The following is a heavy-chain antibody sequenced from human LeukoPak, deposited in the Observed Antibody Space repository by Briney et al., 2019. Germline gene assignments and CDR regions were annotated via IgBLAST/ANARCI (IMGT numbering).Heavy chain of an antibody. D-gene: IGHD1-20*01. V-gene: IGHV1-69*13. CDR1: GGTFISYA. CDR3: ARGSFNWNDSNYYYYYYGMDV. CDR2: IIPIFGTA. Sequence: GASVKVSCKASGGTFISYAISWVRQAPGQGLEWMGGIIPIFGTANYAQKFQGRVTITADESTSTAYMELSSLRSEDTAVYYCARGSFNWNDSNYYYYYYGMDVWGQGTTVTVSS. J-gene: IGHJ6*02.